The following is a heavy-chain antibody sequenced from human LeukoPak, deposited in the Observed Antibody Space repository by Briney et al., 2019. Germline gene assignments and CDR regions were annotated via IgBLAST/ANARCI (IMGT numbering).Heavy chain of an antibody. CDR3: ARVPINCSGGSCNWFDP. V-gene: IGHV1-46*01. J-gene: IGHJ5*02. D-gene: IGHD2-15*01. CDR1: GYTFTSYY. Sequence: ASEKVSCKASGYTFTSYYMHWVRQAPGQGLEWMGIINPSGGSTSYAQKFQGRVTMTRDTSTSTVYMELSSLRSEDTAVYYCARVPINCSGGSCNWFDPWGQGTLVTVSS. CDR2: INPSGGST.